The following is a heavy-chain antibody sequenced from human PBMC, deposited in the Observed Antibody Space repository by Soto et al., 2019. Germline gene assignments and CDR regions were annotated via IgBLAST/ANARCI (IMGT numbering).Heavy chain of an antibody. CDR1: GFTFDDYA. CDR2: ISWNSGSI. V-gene: IGHV3-9*01. Sequence: GGSLRLSCAASGFTFDDYAMHWVRQAPGKGLEWVSGISWNSGSIGYADSVKGRFTISRDNAKNSLYLQMNSLRAEDTALYYCAKGPYWGQGTLVTVYS. CDR3: AKGPY. J-gene: IGHJ4*02.